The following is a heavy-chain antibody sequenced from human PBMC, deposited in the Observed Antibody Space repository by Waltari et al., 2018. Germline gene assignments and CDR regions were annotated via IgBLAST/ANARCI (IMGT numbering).Heavy chain of an antibody. V-gene: IGHV2-5*02. J-gene: IGHJ4*02. CDR3: AHRFIRSGDWASGFFDH. CDR1: GFSLTTSGVG. CDR2: IYWDDDK. D-gene: IGHD2-21*02. Sequence: QVTLRESGPSRVKPTQTLALTCSFSGFSLTTSGVGVGWTRQSPGKAREWLALIYWDDDKRYNPSLKSRLTITKDTSRNQVVLTMTNVDPVDTATYYCAHRFIRSGDWASGFFDHWGQGTLVTVSS.